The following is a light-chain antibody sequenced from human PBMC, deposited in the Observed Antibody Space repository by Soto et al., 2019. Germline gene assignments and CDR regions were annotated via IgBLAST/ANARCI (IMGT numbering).Light chain of an antibody. CDR1: QSVSSN. CDR3: QQYNNWPPGT. CDR2: GAS. J-gene: IGKJ4*02. Sequence: EIVMTQSPATLSVSPGESATLSCRASQSVSSNLAWYQQKPGQAPRLLIDGASTRATGIPARVSGGGSGTEFTLTVSSLQSQNFTLYYCQQYNNWPPGTFGEGTKVENK. V-gene: IGKV3-15*01.